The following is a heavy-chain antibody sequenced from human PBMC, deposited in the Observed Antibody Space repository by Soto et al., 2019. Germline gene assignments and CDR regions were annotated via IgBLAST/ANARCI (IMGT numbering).Heavy chain of an antibody. CDR2: IIPIFGTA. D-gene: IGHD2-15*01. V-gene: IGHV1-69*12. CDR1: GGTFSSYA. Sequence: QVQLVQSGAEVKKPGSSVKVSCKASGGTFSSYAISWVRQAPGQGLEWMGGIIPIFGTANYAQKFQGRVTITADESTSXAXXELSSLRSEDTAVYYCARSNKDCSGGSCYVDAFDIWGQGTMVTVSS. CDR3: ARSNKDCSGGSCYVDAFDI. J-gene: IGHJ3*02.